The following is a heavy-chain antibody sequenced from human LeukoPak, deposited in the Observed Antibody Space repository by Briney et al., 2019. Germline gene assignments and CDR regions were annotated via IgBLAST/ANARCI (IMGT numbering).Heavy chain of an antibody. CDR1: GFTFSSYS. CDR2: ISSSSSYI. V-gene: IGHV3-21*06. Sequence: PGGSLRLSCAASGFTFSSYSMNWVRQAPGKGLEWVSSISSSSSYIYYADSVKGRFTISRDNAESSLFLQMNGLRAEDTAVYYCARGDAFSGDHWGQGTLVTVSS. D-gene: IGHD3-16*01. J-gene: IGHJ4*02. CDR3: ARGDAFSGDH.